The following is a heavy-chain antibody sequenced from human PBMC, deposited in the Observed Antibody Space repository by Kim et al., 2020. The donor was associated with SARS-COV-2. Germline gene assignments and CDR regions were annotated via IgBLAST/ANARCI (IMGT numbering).Heavy chain of an antibody. CDR1: GGSISSSY. CDR2: IYYSGST. V-gene: IGHV4-59*08. J-gene: IGHJ4*02. Sequence: SETLSLTCTVSGGSISSSYWSWIRQPPGKGLEWIGYIYYSGSTNYNPSLKSRVTISVDTSKNQFSLKLSSVTAADTAVYYCAIHKKVASIDYWGQGTLVT. D-gene: IGHD5-12*01. CDR3: AIHKKVASIDY.